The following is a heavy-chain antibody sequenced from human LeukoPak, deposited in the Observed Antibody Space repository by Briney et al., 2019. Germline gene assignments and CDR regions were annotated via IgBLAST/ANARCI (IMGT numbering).Heavy chain of an antibody. Sequence: SETLSLTCAVYGGSFSGYYWSWIRQPPGKGLEWIGEINHSGSTNYNPSLKSRVTISVDTSKNQCSLKLSSVTAADTAVYYCAGYTDPRKDCSSTSCIARSYYYYMDVWGKGTTVTVSS. CDR3: AGYTDPRKDCSSTSCIARSYYYYMDV. CDR1: GGSFSGYY. D-gene: IGHD2-2*01. V-gene: IGHV4-34*01. CDR2: INHSGST. J-gene: IGHJ6*03.